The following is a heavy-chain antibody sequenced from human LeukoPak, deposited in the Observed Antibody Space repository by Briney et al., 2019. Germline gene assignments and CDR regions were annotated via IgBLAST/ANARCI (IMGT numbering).Heavy chain of an antibody. CDR3: ARGAPEEGDYYYGMDV. CDR1: GFTVSTYY. Sequence: GGSLRLSCAASGFTVSTYYMNWVRQAPGKGLEWVSVMYSGGSTYHAESVKGRFTISRDNSKNTLYLQMNSLRAEDTAVYYCARGAPEEGDYYYGMDVWGQGTTVTVSS. D-gene: IGHD1-14*01. V-gene: IGHV3-53*01. J-gene: IGHJ6*02. CDR2: MYSGGST.